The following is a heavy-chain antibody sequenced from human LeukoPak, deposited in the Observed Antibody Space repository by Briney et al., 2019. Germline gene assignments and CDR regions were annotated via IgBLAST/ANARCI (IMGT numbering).Heavy chain of an antibody. Sequence: ASVKVSCKASGYTFTSYGISWGRQAPGQGLEWMGWISAYNGNTNYAQKLQGRVTMTTDTSTSTAYMELRSLRSDDTAVYYCARWPPRGRYSGIPVWGQGTTVTVSS. D-gene: IGHD5-12*01. V-gene: IGHV1-18*01. CDR1: GYTFTSYG. CDR3: ARWPPRGRYSGIPV. CDR2: ISAYNGNT. J-gene: IGHJ6*02.